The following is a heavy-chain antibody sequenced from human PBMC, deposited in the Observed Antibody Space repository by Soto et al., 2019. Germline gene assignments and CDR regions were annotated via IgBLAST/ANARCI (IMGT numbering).Heavy chain of an antibody. CDR3: TRAPRREH. J-gene: IGHJ1*01. Sequence: VSVKVSCKASGYTFTRFPIHWVRQAPGQRLEWMGWINAGNGDTKYSQKFQGRVTVTRDTSASTAYMELISLRSEDTAVYYCTRAPRREHWGQGTLVTGSS. CDR1: GYTFTRFP. CDR2: INAGNGDT. D-gene: IGHD6-6*01. V-gene: IGHV1-3*01.